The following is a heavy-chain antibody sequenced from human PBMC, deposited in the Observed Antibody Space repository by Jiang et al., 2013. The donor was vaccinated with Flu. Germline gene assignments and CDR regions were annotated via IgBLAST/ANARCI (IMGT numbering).Heavy chain of an antibody. D-gene: IGHD3-22*01. CDR3: AKDYYYDSSGYYYGIDY. Sequence: VQLVESGGGLVQPGGSLRLSCAASGFTFSSYAMSWVRQAPGKGLEWVSAISGSGGSTYYADSVKGRFTISRDNSKNTLYPQMNSLRAEDTAVYYCAKDYYYDSSGYYYGIDYWGQGTLVTVSS. CDR2: ISGSGGST. CDR1: GFTFSSYA. V-gene: IGHV3-23*04. J-gene: IGHJ4*02.